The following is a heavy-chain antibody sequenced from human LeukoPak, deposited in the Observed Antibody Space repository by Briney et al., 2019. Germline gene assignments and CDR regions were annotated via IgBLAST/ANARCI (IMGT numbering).Heavy chain of an antibody. CDR2: INHSGST. V-gene: IGHV4-39*07. CDR1: GDSISRSTYY. J-gene: IGHJ6*02. D-gene: IGHD3-10*01. Sequence: SETLSLTCTVSGDSISRSTYYWAWLRQPPGKGLEWIGEINHSGSTNYNPSLKSRVTISVDTSKNQFSLKLSSVTAADTAVYYCARLRGVISYYYYGMDVWGQGTTVTVSS. CDR3: ARLRGVISYYYYGMDV.